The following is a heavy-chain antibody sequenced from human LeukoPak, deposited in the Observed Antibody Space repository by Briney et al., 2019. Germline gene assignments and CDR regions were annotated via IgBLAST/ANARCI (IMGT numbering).Heavy chain of an antibody. D-gene: IGHD5-12*01. J-gene: IGHJ5*02. CDR3: ARDRSGYAWFDP. Sequence: SETLSLTCTVSGCSISSGGYYWSWIRQHPGQGLEWIGYIYYSGSTYYNPSLKSRLTISVDTSKNQFSLKLSSVTAADTAVYYCARDRSGYAWFDPRGQGTLVTVSS. V-gene: IGHV4-31*03. CDR2: IYYSGST. CDR1: GCSISSGGYY.